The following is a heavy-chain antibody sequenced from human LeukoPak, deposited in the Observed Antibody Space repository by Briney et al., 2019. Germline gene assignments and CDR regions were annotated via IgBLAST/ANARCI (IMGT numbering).Heavy chain of an antibody. V-gene: IGHV4-34*01. D-gene: IGHD3-22*01. CDR3: ARGKRRDSFKNVFDI. CDR2: IIHSGST. CDR1: GESLSGYH. Sequence: PSETLSLTCTVSGESLSGYHWSWIRQSPGRGLDWIGEIIHSGSTNYNPSLMSRVTMTEDTSKNQFSLKLSAVTAADTAVYYCARGKRRDSFKNVFDIWGQGTMVTVSS. J-gene: IGHJ3*02.